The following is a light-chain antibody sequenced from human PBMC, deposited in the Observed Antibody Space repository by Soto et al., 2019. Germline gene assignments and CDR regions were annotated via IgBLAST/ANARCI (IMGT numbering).Light chain of an antibody. V-gene: IGLV2-18*02. CDR3: QSYDSSLSGYV. J-gene: IGLJ1*01. CDR1: SSDVGKYDR. Sequence: QSVLTQPPSVSGSPGQSVTISCTGTSSDVGKYDRVSWYQQPPGTAPKLIIYEVINRPSGVPDRFSGSKSGTSASLAITGLQADDEAGYYCQSYDSSLSGYVFGTGTKLTVL. CDR2: EVI.